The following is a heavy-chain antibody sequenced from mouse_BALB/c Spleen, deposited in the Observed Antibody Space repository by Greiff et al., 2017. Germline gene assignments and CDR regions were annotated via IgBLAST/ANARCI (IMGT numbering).Heavy chain of an antibody. V-gene: IGHV2-5-1*01. CDR2: IWRGGST. J-gene: IGHJ4*01. D-gene: IGHD2-1*01. Sequence: VQLQQSGPSLVQPSQSLSITCTVSGFSLTSYGVHWVRQSPGKGLEWLGVIWRGGSTDYNAAFMSRLSITKDNSKSQVFFKMNSLQADDTAIYYCAKNSNYGNYMDYWGQGTSVTVSS. CDR3: AKNSNYGNYMDY. CDR1: GFSLTSYG.